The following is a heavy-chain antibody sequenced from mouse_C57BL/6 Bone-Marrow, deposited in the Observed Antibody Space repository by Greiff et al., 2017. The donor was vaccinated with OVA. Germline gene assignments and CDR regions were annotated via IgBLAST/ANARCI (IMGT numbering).Heavy chain of an antibody. CDR2: ISNGGGST. V-gene: IGHV5-12*01. D-gene: IGHD1-1*01. CDR3: ARRPYYGSSYYAMDY. J-gene: IGHJ4*01. CDR1: GFTISDYY. Sequence: EVKLMESGGGLVQPGGSLKLSCAASGFTISDYYMYWVRQTPEKRLEWVAYISNGGGSTYYPDTVKGRFTISRDNAKNTLYLQMSRLKSEDTAMYYCARRPYYGSSYYAMDYWGQGTSVTVSS.